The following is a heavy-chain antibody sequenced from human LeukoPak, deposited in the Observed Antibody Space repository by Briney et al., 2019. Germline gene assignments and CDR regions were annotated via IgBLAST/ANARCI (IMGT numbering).Heavy chain of an antibody. CDR1: EYSISSGYSISSGYC. J-gene: IGHJ4*02. V-gene: IGHV4-38-2*02. CDR3: ATDYSHYRASPFDY. D-gene: IGHD2-15*01. Sequence: SETLSLTCTVSEYSISSGYSISSGYCWGWIRQPPGKGLEWIGSIYHSGSTYYNPSLKSRDTISVDTSKNQFSLKLSSVTAADTAVYYCATDYSHYRASPFDYWGQGTLVTVSS. CDR2: IYHSGST.